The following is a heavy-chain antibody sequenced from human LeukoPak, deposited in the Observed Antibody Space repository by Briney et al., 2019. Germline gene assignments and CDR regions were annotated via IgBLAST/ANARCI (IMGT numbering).Heavy chain of an antibody. Sequence: SETLSLTCTVSGASVSSYYWSWIRQPPGKGLEWIGYIYYSGSTNYNPSLKSRVTISVDTSKNQFSLKLSSVTAADTAVYYCARDRAFDYWGQGTLVTVSS. CDR2: IYYSGST. CDR3: ARDRAFDY. CDR1: GASVSSYY. D-gene: IGHD5-24*01. V-gene: IGHV4-59*02. J-gene: IGHJ4*02.